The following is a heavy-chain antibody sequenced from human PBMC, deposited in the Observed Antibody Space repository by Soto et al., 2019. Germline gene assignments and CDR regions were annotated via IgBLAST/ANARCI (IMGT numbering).Heavy chain of an antibody. D-gene: IGHD6-13*01. Sequence: PSETLSLTCTVPGGSISSYYWSWIRQPPGKGLEWIGYIYYSGSTNYNPSLKSRVTISVDTSKNQFSLKLSSVTAADTAVYYCARDTAAAERDGMDVWGQGTTVTVSS. V-gene: IGHV4-59*01. CDR3: ARDTAAAERDGMDV. CDR2: IYYSGST. J-gene: IGHJ6*02. CDR1: GGSISSYY.